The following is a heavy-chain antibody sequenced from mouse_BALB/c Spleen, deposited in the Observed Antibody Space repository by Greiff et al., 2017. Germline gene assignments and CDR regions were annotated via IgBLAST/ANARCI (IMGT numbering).Heavy chain of an antibody. J-gene: IGHJ2*01. V-gene: IGHV5-17*02. CDR3: ARYYGSSYGCDY. CDR2: ISSGSSTI. Sequence: EVKLVESGGGLVQPGGSRKLSCAASGFTFSSFGMHWVRQAPEKGLEWVAYISSGSSTIYYADTVKGRFTISRDNPKNTLFLQMTSLRSEDTAMYYCARYYGSSYGCDYWGQGTTLTVSS. D-gene: IGHD1-1*01. CDR1: GFTFSSFG.